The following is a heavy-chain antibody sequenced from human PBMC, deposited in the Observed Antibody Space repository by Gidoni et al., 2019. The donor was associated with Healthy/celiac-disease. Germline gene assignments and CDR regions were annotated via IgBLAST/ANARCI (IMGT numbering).Heavy chain of an antibody. CDR1: GLTFSDYY. CDR2: ISSSGSTI. J-gene: IGHJ3*02. Sequence: QVQLVESGGGLVKPGGYVRRSCADSGLTFSDYYMSWIRQAPGKGLEWVSYISSSGSTIYYADSVKGRFTISRDNAKNSLYLQMNSLRAEDTAVYYCAREFSDGYSSGWPDAFDIWGQGTMVTVSS. D-gene: IGHD6-19*01. CDR3: AREFSDGYSSGWPDAFDI. V-gene: IGHV3-11*01.